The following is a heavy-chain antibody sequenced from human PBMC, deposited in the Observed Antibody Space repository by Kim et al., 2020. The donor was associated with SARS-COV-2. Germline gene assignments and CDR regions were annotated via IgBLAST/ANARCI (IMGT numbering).Heavy chain of an antibody. V-gene: IGHV1-69*13. CDR3: ASWVWYSSSKSPRNWFDP. Sequence: SVKVSCKASGGTFSSYAISWVRQAPGQGLEWMGGIIPIFGTANYAQKFQGRVTITADESTSTAYMELSSLRSEDTAVYYCASWVWYSSSKSPRNWFDPWGQGTLVTVSS. CDR1: GGTFSSYA. D-gene: IGHD6-6*01. CDR2: IIPIFGTA. J-gene: IGHJ5*02.